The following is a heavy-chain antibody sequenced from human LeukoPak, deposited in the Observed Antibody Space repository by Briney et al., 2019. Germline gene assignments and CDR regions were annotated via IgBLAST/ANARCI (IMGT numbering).Heavy chain of an antibody. CDR1: GFTFSRYE. CDR2: ISSSGSTM. J-gene: IGHJ3*02. Sequence: GGSLRLSCAASGFTFSRYEMNWVRQAPGTGLEWVSYISSSGSTMYYTDSVKGRFTISRDDAKNSLYLQVNSLRAEDTAVYYCARWGDPKYSINAFDIWGQGTMVTVSS. D-gene: IGHD5-18*01. V-gene: IGHV3-48*03. CDR3: ARWGDPKYSINAFDI.